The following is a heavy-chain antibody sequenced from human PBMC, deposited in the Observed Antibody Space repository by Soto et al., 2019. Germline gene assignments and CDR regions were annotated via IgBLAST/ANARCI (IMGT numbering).Heavy chain of an antibody. Sequence: PGGSLRLSCAASGFTFSSYAMSWVRQAPGEGLEWVSGIDGSGRNTYYADSVKGRFTISRDNSKNTLSVQMDSLRVEDTALYYCAKDGGSVCSGGTCYFQAPDYWGQGTLVTVSS. J-gene: IGHJ4*02. D-gene: IGHD2-15*01. CDR2: IDGSGRNT. V-gene: IGHV3-23*01. CDR1: GFTFSSYA. CDR3: AKDGGSVCSGGTCYFQAPDY.